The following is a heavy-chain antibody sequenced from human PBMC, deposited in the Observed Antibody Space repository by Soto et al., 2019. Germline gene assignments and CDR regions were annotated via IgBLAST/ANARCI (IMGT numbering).Heavy chain of an antibody. J-gene: IGHJ6*02. CDR2: IIPIFGTA. CDR3: ALHYGSGSNYYYYGMDV. V-gene: IGHV1-69*12. Sequence: QVQLVQSGAEVKKPGSSVKVSCKASGGTFSSCAISWVRQAPGQGLEWMGGIIPIFGTADYAQKFQGRVTITADESTSTAYMELSSLRSEDTAVYYCALHYGSGSNYYYYGMDVWGQGTTVTVSS. D-gene: IGHD3-10*01. CDR1: GGTFSSCA.